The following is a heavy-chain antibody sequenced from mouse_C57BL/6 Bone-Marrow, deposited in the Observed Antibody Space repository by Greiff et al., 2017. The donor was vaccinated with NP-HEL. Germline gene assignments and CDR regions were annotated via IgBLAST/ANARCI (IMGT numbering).Heavy chain of an antibody. CDR1: GYAFTNYL. V-gene: IGHV1-54*01. D-gene: IGHD3-2*02. CDR3: ARRAAQATEYFDY. Sequence: VQLQESGAELVRPGTSVKVSCKASGYAFTNYLIEWVKQRPGQGLEWIGVINPGSGGTNYNEKFKGKATLTAAKSSSTAYMQRSSLTSEDSAVYFCARRAAQATEYFDYWGQGTTLTVSS. CDR2: INPGSGGT. J-gene: IGHJ2*01.